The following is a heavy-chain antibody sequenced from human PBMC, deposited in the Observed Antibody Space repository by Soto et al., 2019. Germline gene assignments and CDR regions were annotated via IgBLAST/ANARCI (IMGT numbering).Heavy chain of an antibody. CDR3: ARGLAAARPDYYYYGMDV. Sequence: ASVKGSCKASGYTFTSYDINWVRQATGQGLEWMGWMNPNSGNTGYAQKFQGRVTMTRNTSISTAYMELSSLRSEDTAVYYCARGLAAARPDYYYYGMDVWGQGTTVTVSS. J-gene: IGHJ6*02. CDR2: MNPNSGNT. CDR1: GYTFTSYD. D-gene: IGHD6-13*01. V-gene: IGHV1-8*01.